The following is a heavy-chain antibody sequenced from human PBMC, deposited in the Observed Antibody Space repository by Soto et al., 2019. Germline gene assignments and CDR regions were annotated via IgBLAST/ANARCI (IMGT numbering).Heavy chain of an antibody. V-gene: IGHV4-39*01. CDR2: IYSSENT. Sequence: SETLSLTCTVSGCSVSSSSYSWGWIRQSPGKGLEWIGTIYSSENTYYNPSLLSRVTISVDTSKNEFSLRLSSVTAADTAVYYCARLNGYCISTNCHGYYGMDVWGQGTTVTV. CDR1: GCSVSSSSYS. CDR3: ARLNGYCISTNCHGYYGMDV. D-gene: IGHD2-2*03. J-gene: IGHJ6*02.